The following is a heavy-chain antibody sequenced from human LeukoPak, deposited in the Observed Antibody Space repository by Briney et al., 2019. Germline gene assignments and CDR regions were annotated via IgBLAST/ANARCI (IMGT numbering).Heavy chain of an antibody. CDR1: GGPISSGSYY. J-gene: IGHJ4*02. Sequence: PSETLSLTCTVSGGPISSGSYYWSWLRQPAGKGLEWIGRIYTSGSTNYNPSLKSRVTISVDTSKNQFSLKLSSVTAADTAVYYCARHSSGGGFDYWGQGTLVTVSS. CDR2: IYTSGST. V-gene: IGHV4-61*02. D-gene: IGHD2-8*02. CDR3: ARHSSGGGFDY.